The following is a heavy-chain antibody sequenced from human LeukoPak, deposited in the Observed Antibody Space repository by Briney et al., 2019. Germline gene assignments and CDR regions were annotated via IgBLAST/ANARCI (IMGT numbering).Heavy chain of an antibody. Sequence: ETLSLTCAVYGGSFSGYYWSWIRQPPGKGLEWVSSISSSSSYIYYADSVKGRFTISRDNAKNSLYLQMNSLRAEDTAVYYCALRELIVGATDYWGQGTLVTVSS. CDR2: ISSSSSYI. D-gene: IGHD1-26*01. CDR1: GGSFSGYY. J-gene: IGHJ4*02. V-gene: IGHV3-21*01. CDR3: ALRELIVGATDY.